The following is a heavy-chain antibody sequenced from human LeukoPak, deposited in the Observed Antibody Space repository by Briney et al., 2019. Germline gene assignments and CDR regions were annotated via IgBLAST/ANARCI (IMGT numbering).Heavy chain of an antibody. D-gene: IGHD3-9*01. CDR3: ALYGYDILTGYSDY. Sequence: PGGSLRLSCAASGFTFSIYAMSWVRQAPRKGLEWVSDISGSGDSTYYADSVKGRFTISRDNSKNTVYLQMKSLRAEDTAVYYCALYGYDILTGYSDYWGQGTLVTVSS. CDR1: GFTFSIYA. CDR2: ISGSGDST. V-gene: IGHV3-23*01. J-gene: IGHJ4*02.